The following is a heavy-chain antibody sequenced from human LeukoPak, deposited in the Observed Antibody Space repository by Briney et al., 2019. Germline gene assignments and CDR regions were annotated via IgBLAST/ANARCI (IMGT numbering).Heavy chain of an antibody. D-gene: IGHD4-17*01. J-gene: IGHJ6*02. Sequence: GGSLRLSCAASGFTVSSNYMSWVRQAPGKGLEWVSVIYSGGSTYYADSVKGRFTISRDNSKNTLYLQMNSLRAEDTAVYYCARSLRTTVTTYTWHYYYGMDVWGQGTTVTVSS. V-gene: IGHV3-53*01. CDR1: GFTVSSNY. CDR3: ARSLRTTVTTYTWHYYYGMDV. CDR2: IYSGGST.